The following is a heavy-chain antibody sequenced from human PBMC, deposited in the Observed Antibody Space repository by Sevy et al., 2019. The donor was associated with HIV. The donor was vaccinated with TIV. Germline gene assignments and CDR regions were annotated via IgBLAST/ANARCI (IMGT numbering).Heavy chain of an antibody. CDR1: GYKFTSYW. CDR2: IYPDDSEI. D-gene: IGHD3-22*01. J-gene: IGHJ4*02. V-gene: IGHV5-51*01. CDR3: ARRGYDSSGYPQYYFDY. Sequence: GESLKISCKGSGYKFTSYWIAWVRQMPGKGLEWMGIIYPDDSEISYSPSLQGQVTISVDKSISTAYLQWTNLKASDTAMYFCARRGYDSSGYPQYYFDYWGQGTLVTVSS.